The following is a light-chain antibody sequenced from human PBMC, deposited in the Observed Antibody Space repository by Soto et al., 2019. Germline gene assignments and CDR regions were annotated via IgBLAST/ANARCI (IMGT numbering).Light chain of an antibody. J-gene: IGLJ2*01. V-gene: IGLV2-8*01. CDR1: RSDVGGYNY. CDR2: EVA. CDR3: TSFAGNNNFV. Sequence: QSALTQPPSASGSPGQLVTISCTGTRSDVGGYNYVSWYQQHPGKAPKLIIYEVAKRPSGVPDRFSGSKSGNTASLTVSGLQAEDEGDYYCTSFAGNNNFVFGGGTKVTVL.